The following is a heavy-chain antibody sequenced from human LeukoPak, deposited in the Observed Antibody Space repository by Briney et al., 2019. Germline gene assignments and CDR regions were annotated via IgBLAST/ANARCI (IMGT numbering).Heavy chain of an antibody. CDR1: GFTFSSYW. Sequence: PGGSLRLSCAASGFTFSSYWMSWVRQAPGKGLEWVANIKQDGGEKYYVDSVKGRFTISRDNAKNSLYLQMNSLRAEDTAVYYCARCGPSSSWYRGDNWFDPWGQGTLVTVSS. D-gene: IGHD6-13*01. CDR2: IKQDGGEK. CDR3: ARCGPSSSWYRGDNWFDP. V-gene: IGHV3-7*01. J-gene: IGHJ5*02.